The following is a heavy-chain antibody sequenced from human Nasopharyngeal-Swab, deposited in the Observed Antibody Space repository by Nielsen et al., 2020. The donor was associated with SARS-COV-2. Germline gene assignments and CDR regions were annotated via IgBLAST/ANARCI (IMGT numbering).Heavy chain of an antibody. Sequence: GESLKISCAASGFTFSSYSMNWVRQAPGKGLGWVSSISSSSSYIYYADSVKGRFTISRDNAKNSLYLQMNSLRAEDTAVYYCARGGNIVVVITHEVSYFDYWGQGTLVTVSS. CDR3: ARGGNIVVVITHEVSYFDY. CDR1: GFTFSSYS. J-gene: IGHJ4*02. V-gene: IGHV3-21*01. D-gene: IGHD3-22*01. CDR2: ISSSSSYI.